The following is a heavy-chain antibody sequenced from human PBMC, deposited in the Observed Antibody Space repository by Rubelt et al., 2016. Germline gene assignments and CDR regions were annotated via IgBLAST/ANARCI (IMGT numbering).Heavy chain of an antibody. CDR1: GGSISSGGYS. CDR2: IYHSGST. CDR3: ARRDYNGSLDY. V-gene: IGHV4-30-2*01. Sequence: QLQLQESGPGLVKPSETLSLTCTVSGGSISSGGYSWSWIRQPPGKGLEWIGYIYHSGSTYYNPSLKSRVTISVDRAKNQFSLKLSSVTAADTAAYYCARRDYNGSLDYWGQGTLVTVSS. D-gene: IGHD4-11*01. J-gene: IGHJ4*02.